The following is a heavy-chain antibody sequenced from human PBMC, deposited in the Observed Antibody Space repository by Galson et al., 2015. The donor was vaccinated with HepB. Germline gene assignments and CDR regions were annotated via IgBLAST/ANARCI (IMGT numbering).Heavy chain of an antibody. Sequence: SLRLSCAASGFTFTRYSINWVRQAPGMGLEWLSYISSSSSAIYYADSVKGRFSVSRDSAKNSMYLQMNSLRGEDTAVYYCARDRLGDYSMDVWGQGTTVTVSS. V-gene: IGHV3-48*01. CDR3: ARDRLGDYSMDV. CDR1: GFTFTRYS. CDR2: ISSSSSAI. D-gene: IGHD3-16*01. J-gene: IGHJ6*02.